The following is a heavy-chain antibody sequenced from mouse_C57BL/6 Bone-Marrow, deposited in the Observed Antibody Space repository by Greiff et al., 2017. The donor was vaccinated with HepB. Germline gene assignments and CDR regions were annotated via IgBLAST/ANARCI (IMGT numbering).Heavy chain of an antibody. Sequence: VKLMESGAELARPGASVKLSCKASGYTFTSYGISWVKQRTGQGLEWIGEIYPRSGNTYYNEKFKGKATLTADKSSSTAYMELRSLTSEDSAVYFCARDRSKAYWGQGTTLTVSS. J-gene: IGHJ2*01. V-gene: IGHV1-81*01. CDR1: GYTFTSYG. CDR3: ARDRSKAY. D-gene: IGHD2-5*01. CDR2: IYPRSGNT.